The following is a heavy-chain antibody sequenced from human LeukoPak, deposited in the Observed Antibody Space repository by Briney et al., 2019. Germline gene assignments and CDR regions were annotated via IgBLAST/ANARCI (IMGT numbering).Heavy chain of an antibody. Sequence: PGGSLRLSCAASGFTFSSYSMNWVRQAPGKGLEWVSYISSSSSTIYYADSVKGRFTISRDNAKNSLYLQMNSLRAEDTAVYYCARDPSAYSSGWYYGMDVWGQGTTVTVSS. J-gene: IGHJ6*02. CDR2: ISSSSSTI. V-gene: IGHV3-48*01. CDR1: GFTFSSYS. CDR3: ARDPSAYSSGWYYGMDV. D-gene: IGHD6-19*01.